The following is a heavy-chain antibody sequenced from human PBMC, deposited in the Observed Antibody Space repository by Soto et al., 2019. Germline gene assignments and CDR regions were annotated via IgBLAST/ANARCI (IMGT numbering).Heavy chain of an antibody. V-gene: IGHV1-69*13. Sequence: GASVNVSCKASGGTFISYAISWVRQAPGQGLEWMGGIIPIFGTANYAQKFQGRVTITADESTSTAYMELSSLRSEDTAVYYCAREYRAYGMDVWGQGTTVTVSS. J-gene: IGHJ6*02. CDR1: GGTFISYA. D-gene: IGHD1-26*01. CDR2: IIPIFGTA. CDR3: AREYRAYGMDV.